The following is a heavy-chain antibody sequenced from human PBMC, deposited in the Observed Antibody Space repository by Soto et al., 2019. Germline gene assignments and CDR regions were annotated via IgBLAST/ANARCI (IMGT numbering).Heavy chain of an antibody. D-gene: IGHD2-2*01. CDR2: INPMFIEA. CDR1: GDTFSNFA. CDR3: SRDPHSTCWGSHAFYGMDV. J-gene: IGHJ6*02. V-gene: IGHV1-69*01. Sequence: QMRLVQSGAEVKKPGSSVKVSCKASGDTFSNFAFSWVRRAPGQGLEWMGGINPMFIEADYAQKFRGRITSVEDESPSTVYRELRSLRSDDTGVDCCSRDPHSTCWGSHAFYGMDVWGQGTTVTVPS.